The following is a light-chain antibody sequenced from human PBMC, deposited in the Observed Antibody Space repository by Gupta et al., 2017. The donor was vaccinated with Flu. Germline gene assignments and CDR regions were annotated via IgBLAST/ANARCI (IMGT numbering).Light chain of an antibody. Sequence: EIVITQSPATLSVSPGERATLSCRASQSVSSNLAWYQQKPGQAPRLLIYGASTRATGIPARFSGSGSGTXFTLTIXSLQSEDFAVYYCQQYNNWPRTFGXGTKLEIK. V-gene: IGKV3-15*01. CDR1: QSVSSN. J-gene: IGKJ2*01. CDR3: QQYNNWPRT. CDR2: GAS.